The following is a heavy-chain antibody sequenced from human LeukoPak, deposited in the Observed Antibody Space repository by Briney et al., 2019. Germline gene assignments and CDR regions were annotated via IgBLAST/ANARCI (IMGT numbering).Heavy chain of an antibody. CDR2: VSWNSGSI. Sequence: GGSLRLSCAASGFPFDDYAMHWVRQAPGKGLEWVSGVSWNSGSIGYADSVKGRFTISRDNAKNSLYLQMNSLRAEDTALYYCAKDMRGLSSTSSIDYWGQGTLVTVSS. D-gene: IGHD2-2*01. CDR3: AKDMRGLSSTSSIDY. V-gene: IGHV3-9*01. CDR1: GFPFDDYA. J-gene: IGHJ4*02.